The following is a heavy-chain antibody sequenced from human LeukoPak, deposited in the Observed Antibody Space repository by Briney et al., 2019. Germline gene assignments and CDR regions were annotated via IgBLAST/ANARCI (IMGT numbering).Heavy chain of an antibody. CDR3: ARLPGFRDAFDI. V-gene: IGHV4-61*05. Sequence: KPSETLSLTCTVSGGSISSSSYYWGWIRQPPGKGLEWIGYIYYSGSTNYNPSLKSRVTISVDTSKNQFSLKLSSVTAADTAVYYCARLPGFRDAFDIWGQGTMVTVSS. CDR1: GGSISSSSYY. CDR2: IYYSGST. J-gene: IGHJ3*02.